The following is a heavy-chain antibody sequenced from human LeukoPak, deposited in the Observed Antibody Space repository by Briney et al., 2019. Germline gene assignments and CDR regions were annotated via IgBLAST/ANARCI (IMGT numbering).Heavy chain of an antibody. Sequence: SETLSLTCTVSGGSISSGSYYWSWIRQPAGKGLEWIERIYTNGSTNYNPSLKSRVTISVDTSKNQFSLKLSSVTAADTAVYYCARVGDVSDAFDIWGQGTMVTVSS. D-gene: IGHD3-10*01. J-gene: IGHJ3*02. V-gene: IGHV4-61*02. CDR1: GGSISSGSYY. CDR2: IYTNGST. CDR3: ARVGDVSDAFDI.